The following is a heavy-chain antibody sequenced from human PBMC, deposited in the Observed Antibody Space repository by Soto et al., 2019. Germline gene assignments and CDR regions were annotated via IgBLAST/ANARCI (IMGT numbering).Heavy chain of an antibody. CDR2: IYSGGNT. D-gene: IGHD2-2*01. Sequence: EVQLVESGGGLVQPGGSLRLSCAASGFTVSNNYMSWVRQAPGKGLEWVAVIYSGGNTYYADSVKGRFTISRDNSKNMLYLQTNNLRVEDTAVYYCARGASIAVAPALDVWGQGTTVTVSS. V-gene: IGHV3-66*01. J-gene: IGHJ6*02. CDR1: GFTVSNNY. CDR3: ARGASIAVAPALDV.